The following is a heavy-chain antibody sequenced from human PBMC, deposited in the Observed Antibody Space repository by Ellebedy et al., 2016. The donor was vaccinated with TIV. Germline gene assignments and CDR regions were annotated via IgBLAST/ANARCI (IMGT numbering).Heavy chain of an antibody. CDR1: AGSISSYY. D-gene: IGHD4-17*01. J-gene: IGHJ3*02. CDR3: ARVYTGDYDDAFDI. V-gene: IGHV4-59*01. CDR2: IYYSGST. Sequence: SETLSLTCTVSAGSISSYYWTWIRQPPGKGLEWIGYIYYSGSTHYNPSFKSRVTISVDTSKNQFSLKLTSVTAADTAVYYCARVYTGDYDDAFDIWGQGTMVTVSS.